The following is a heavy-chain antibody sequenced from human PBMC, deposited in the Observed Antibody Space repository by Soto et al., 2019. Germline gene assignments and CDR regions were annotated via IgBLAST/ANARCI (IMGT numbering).Heavy chain of an antibody. J-gene: IGHJ4*02. CDR2: LYNDERT. CDR1: GDSVSSHY. V-gene: IGHV4-4*07. CDR3: AREPLAHSYFDF. Sequence: DTLSLTCTVSGDSVSSHYWSWIRQPAGKGLEWLGRLYNDERTNYNPSLKSRVTMSMDTSKNQFSLKLTSVTAADSAVYFCAREPLAHSYFDFWGQGILVTVSS.